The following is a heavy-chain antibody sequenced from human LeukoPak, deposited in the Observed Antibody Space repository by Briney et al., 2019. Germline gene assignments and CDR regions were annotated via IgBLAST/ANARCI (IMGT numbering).Heavy chain of an antibody. V-gene: IGHV4-4*07. J-gene: IGHJ6*02. Sequence: SETLSLTCTVSGGSISSYYWSWIRQPVGKGLEWIGRIYTSGSTNYNPSLKSRVTMSVDTSKNQFSLKLSSVTAADTAVYYCARDRGYYDSSGYYSYYYGMDVWGQGTTVTVSS. CDR1: GGSISSYY. CDR3: ARDRGYYDSSGYYSYYYGMDV. CDR2: IYTSGST. D-gene: IGHD3-22*01.